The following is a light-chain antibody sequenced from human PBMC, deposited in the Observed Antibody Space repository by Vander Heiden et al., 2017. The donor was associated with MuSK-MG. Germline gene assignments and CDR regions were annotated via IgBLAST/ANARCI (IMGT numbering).Light chain of an antibody. CDR3: HQYYSSPRT. CDR2: WAS. V-gene: IGKV4-1*01. J-gene: IGKJ1*01. Sequence: DIVMTQSPDSLAVSLGERATINCKSSQSVLHSSNNKNYLAWYQQRPGHPPKLLMFWASSRAFGVPDRFTGSGSGTDFTLSISSLQSEDVAVYYCHQYYSSPRTFGQGTKVEI. CDR1: QSVLHSSNNKNY.